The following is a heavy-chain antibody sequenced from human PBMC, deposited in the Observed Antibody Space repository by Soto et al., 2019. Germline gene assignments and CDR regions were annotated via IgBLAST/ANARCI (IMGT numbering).Heavy chain of an antibody. CDR3: ARGRSGVGYCSGGTCPKRNKNSSPFDI. D-gene: IGHD2-15*01. Sequence: SETLSLTCAVYGGSFSGYYWSWIRQPPGKGLEWIGEINHSGSTNYNPSLKSRVAISVDTSKNQFSLKLSSVTAADTAVYYCARGRSGVGYCSGGTCPKRNKNSSPFDIWGQGTMVTVSS. J-gene: IGHJ3*02. V-gene: IGHV4-34*01. CDR2: INHSGST. CDR1: GGSFSGYY.